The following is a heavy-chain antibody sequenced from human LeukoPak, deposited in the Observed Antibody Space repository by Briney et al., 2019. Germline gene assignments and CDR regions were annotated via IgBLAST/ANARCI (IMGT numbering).Heavy chain of an antibody. CDR2: TYYRSTWYN. CDR1: GDSVSSNSAA. D-gene: IGHD4-11*01. J-gene: IGHJ4*02. V-gene: IGHV6-1*01. CDR3: ARQHYSNYDY. Sequence: SQTLSLTCDISGDSVSSNSAAWNWNRQSQSSGLKWLGRTYYRSTWYNDYAVSVKSRITINPDTSKNQFSLQLSSETREDTAVYYCARQHYSNYDYWGQGTLVTVSS.